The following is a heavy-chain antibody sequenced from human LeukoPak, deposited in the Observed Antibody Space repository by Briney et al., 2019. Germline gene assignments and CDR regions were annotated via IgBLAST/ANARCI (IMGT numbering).Heavy chain of an antibody. Sequence: GGSLRLSCAASGFTFSSYEMNWVRQAPGKGLEWVSFIRYDGSHKYYADSVKGRFTISRDNSKNTLYLQMNSLRAEDTAVYYCARDGIVPTGEYYFDYWGQGTLVTVSS. J-gene: IGHJ4*02. V-gene: IGHV3-30*02. CDR2: IRYDGSHK. CDR3: ARDGIVPTGEYYFDY. D-gene: IGHD2-2*01. CDR1: GFTFSSYE.